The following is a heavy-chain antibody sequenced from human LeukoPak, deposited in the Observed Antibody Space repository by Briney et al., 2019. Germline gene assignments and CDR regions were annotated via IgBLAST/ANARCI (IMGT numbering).Heavy chain of an antibody. CDR3: ARDRRIQLGSYYYGMDV. Sequence: SQTLSLTCTVSGGSISSGGYYWSWIRQHPGKGLEWIGYIYYSGSTYYNPSLKSRVTISVDTSKNQFSLKLSSVTAADTAVYYCARDRRIQLGSYYYGMDVWGQGTTVTVSS. CDR1: GGSISSGGYY. D-gene: IGHD5-18*01. J-gene: IGHJ6*02. CDR2: IYYSGST. V-gene: IGHV4-31*03.